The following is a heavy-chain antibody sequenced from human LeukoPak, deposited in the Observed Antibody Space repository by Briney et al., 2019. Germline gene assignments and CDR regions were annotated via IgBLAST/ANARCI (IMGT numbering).Heavy chain of an antibody. V-gene: IGHV3-30-3*01. CDR1: GFTFSSYA. Sequence: PGGSLRLSCAASGFTFSSYAMHCVRQAPGKGLEWVAVISHDGSNKYYADSVKGRFTISRDNSKNTLYLQMNSLRAEDTAVYYCARGVYDWTHYYYYGMDVWGQGTTVTVSS. CDR3: ARGVYDWTHYYYYGMDV. D-gene: IGHD5/OR15-5a*01. J-gene: IGHJ6*02. CDR2: ISHDGSNK.